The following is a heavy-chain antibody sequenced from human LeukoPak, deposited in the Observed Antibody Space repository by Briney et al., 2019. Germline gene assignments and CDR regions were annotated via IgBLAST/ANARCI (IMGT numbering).Heavy chain of an antibody. CDR3: ARSRYYYDSSGLDY. J-gene: IGHJ4*02. V-gene: IGHV4-31*03. CDR2: IYYSGST. CDR1: GGSISSGGYY. D-gene: IGHD3-22*01. Sequence: SETLSLTCTVSGGSISSGGYYWSWIRQHPGKGLEWIGYIYYSGSTYYNPSLKSRVTISVDTSKNQFSLKLSSVTAADTAVYYCARSRYYYDSSGLDYWGQGTLVTVSS.